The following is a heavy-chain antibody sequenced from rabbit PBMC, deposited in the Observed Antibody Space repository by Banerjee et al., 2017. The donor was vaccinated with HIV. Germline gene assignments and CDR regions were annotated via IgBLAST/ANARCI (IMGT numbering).Heavy chain of an antibody. Sequence: QSLEESGGDLVKPGASLTLTCTASGFSFSSDYDMCWVRQAPGKGLEWIGYIDPVFGSTYYASWVNGRFTISSDSAQNTVDLQMNSLTAADTATYFCARGRAGYDDDVGYDFIWFFFNLWGPGTLVTDS. D-gene: IGHD6-1*01. CDR1: GFSFSSDYD. CDR3: ARGRAGYDDDVGYDFIWFFFNL. J-gene: IGHJ4*01. V-gene: IGHV1S40*01. CDR2: IDPVFGST.